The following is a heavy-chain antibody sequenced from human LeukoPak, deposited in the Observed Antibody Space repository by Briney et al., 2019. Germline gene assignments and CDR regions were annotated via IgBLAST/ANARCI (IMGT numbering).Heavy chain of an antibody. CDR3: ARESNYHGSGTGWFAP. J-gene: IGHJ5*02. Sequence: TSETLSLTCTVSGGSIISYYWSWIRQSPQKGLEWIAYIHSSGKTNYNPSLKSRVTISVDTSKNQFSLKLSSVTAADTAVYYCARESNYHGSGTGWFAPWGQGTQVTVSS. V-gene: IGHV4-59*12. D-gene: IGHD3-10*01. CDR2: IHSSGKT. CDR1: GGSIISYY.